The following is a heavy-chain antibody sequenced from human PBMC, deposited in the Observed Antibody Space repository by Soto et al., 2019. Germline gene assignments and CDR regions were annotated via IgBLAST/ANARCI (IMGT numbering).Heavy chain of an antibody. CDR1: GFTFSSYA. D-gene: IGHD3-3*01. V-gene: IGHV3-30-3*01. CDR2: ISYDGSNK. CDR3: ARDPLEGSGYSDPDEMDVYHYYYGMDV. J-gene: IGHJ6*02. Sequence: PGGSLRLSCAASGFTFSSYAMHWVRQAPGKGLEWVAVISYDGSNKYYADSVKGRFTISRDNSKNTLYLQMNSLRAEDTAVYYCARDPLEGSGYSDPDEMDVYHYYYGMDVWGQGTTVTV.